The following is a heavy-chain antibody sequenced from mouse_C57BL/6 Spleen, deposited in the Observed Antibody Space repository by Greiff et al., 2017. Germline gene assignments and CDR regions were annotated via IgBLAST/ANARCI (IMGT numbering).Heavy chain of an antibody. J-gene: IGHJ1*03. CDR3: ARGDSNYPYWYVDV. CDR1: GYTFTDYN. Sequence: EVKLMESGPELVKPGASVKMSCKASGYTFTDYNMHWVKQSHGKCLEWIGYINPNNGGTSYNQKFKGKATLTVNKSSSTAYMELRSLTSEDSAVYYCARGDSNYPYWYVDVWGTGTTVTVSA. V-gene: IGHV1-22*01. CDR2: INPNNGGT. D-gene: IGHD2-5*01.